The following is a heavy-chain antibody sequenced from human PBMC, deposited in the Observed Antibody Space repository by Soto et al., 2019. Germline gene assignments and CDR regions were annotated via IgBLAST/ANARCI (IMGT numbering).Heavy chain of an antibody. CDR1: GFTFSSYA. V-gene: IGHV3-30-3*01. CDR3: XXXXXXXXXXXXXXXXDY. CDR2: MSYDGSNK. J-gene: IGHJ4*02. Sequence: QVQLVESGGGVVQPGRSLRLSCAASGFTFSSYAMHWVRQAPGKGLEWVAVMSYDGSNKYYADSVKGRFTISRDNSKNTLYLQMNSLRAEDTAVXYXXXXXXXXXXXXXXXXXDYWGQGTLVTVSS.